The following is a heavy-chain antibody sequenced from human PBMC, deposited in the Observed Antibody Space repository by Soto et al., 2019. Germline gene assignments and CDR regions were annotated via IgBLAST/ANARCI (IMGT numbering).Heavy chain of an antibody. CDR2: IAPIFARA. Sequence: QVQLVQSGAEVKKPGSSVKVSCTASGDTFSNFAVSWVRQAPGGGLEWLGGIAPIFARATYAPKFEGRVSFTADESTSTAYMELHSLKFEDTAVYYCARRGAGSGSFDYWGQGALVTVSS. D-gene: IGHD3-10*01. CDR3: ARRGAGSGSFDY. CDR1: GDTFSNFA. J-gene: IGHJ4*02. V-gene: IGHV1-69*01.